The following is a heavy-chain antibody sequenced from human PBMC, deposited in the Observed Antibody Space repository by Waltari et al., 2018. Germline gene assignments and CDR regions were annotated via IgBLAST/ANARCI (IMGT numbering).Heavy chain of an antibody. V-gene: IGHV4-34*01. CDR3: ASLSKITMVRGGDNY. CDR1: GGSFSGYY. CDR2: INHSGST. J-gene: IGHJ4*02. D-gene: IGHD3-10*01. Sequence: QVQLQQWGAGLLKPSETLSLTCAVYGGSFSGYYWSWIRQPPGKGLEWIGEINHSGSTNYNPSLKSRVTISVDTSKNQFSLKLSSVTAADTAVYYCASLSKITMVRGGDNYWGQGTLVTVSS.